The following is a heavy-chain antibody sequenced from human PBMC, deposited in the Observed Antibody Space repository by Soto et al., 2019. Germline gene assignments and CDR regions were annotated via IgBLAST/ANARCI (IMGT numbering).Heavy chain of an antibody. J-gene: IGHJ4*02. CDR3: ARDRRYCSGGSCYRFFDY. V-gene: IGHV1-18*01. D-gene: IGHD2-15*01. CDR2: ISAYNGNT. Sequence: ASVKVSCKASGCTFTSYGISWVRQAPGQGLEWMGWISAYNGNTNYAQKLQGRVTMTTDTSTSAAYMELRSLRSDDTAVYYCARDRRYCSGGSCYRFFDYWGQGTLVTVSS. CDR1: GCTFTSYG.